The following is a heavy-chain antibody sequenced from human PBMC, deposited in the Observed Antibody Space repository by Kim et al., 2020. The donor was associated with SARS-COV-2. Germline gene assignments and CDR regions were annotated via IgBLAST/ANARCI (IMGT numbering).Heavy chain of an antibody. Sequence: ASVKVSCKASGYTFTSYYMHWVRQAPGQGLEWMGIINPSGGSTSYAQKFQGRVTMTRDTSTSTVYMELSSLRSEDTAVYYCARDPMVRGVILYDYGMDVWGQGTTVTVSS. CDR1: GYTFTSYY. D-gene: IGHD3-10*01. V-gene: IGHV1-46*01. J-gene: IGHJ6*02. CDR3: ARDPMVRGVILYDYGMDV. CDR2: INPSGGST.